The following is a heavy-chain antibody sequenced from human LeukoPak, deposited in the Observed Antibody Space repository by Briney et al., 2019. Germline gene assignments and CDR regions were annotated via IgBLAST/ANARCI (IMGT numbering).Heavy chain of an antibody. D-gene: IGHD5-24*01. CDR2: IYSGGST. J-gene: IGHJ3*01. V-gene: IGHV3-66*01. CDR3: ARGEDGYNLAFDV. Sequence: GGSLRLSCAASELSVGSNYMTWVRQAPGKGLEWVSLIYSGGSTYYADSVKGRFTISRDNSKNTLYLQMNSLRAEDTAVYYCARGEDGYNLAFDVWGQGTMVTVSS. CDR1: ELSVGSNY.